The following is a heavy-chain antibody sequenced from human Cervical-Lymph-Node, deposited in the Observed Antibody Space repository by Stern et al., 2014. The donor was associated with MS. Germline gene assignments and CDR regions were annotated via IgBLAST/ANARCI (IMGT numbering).Heavy chain of an antibody. CDR1: GYDFASQW. D-gene: IGHD2-15*01. Sequence: VQLVQSGAGVKKPGESLKISCKSSGYDFASQWIGWVRQMPGKGLGWMGIIYPGDSETRYSPSFQGQVNISVDKSIDTAYLQWSSLTASDTGMYFCARVDGGWFDLWGPGTLVTVSS. CDR3: ARVDGGWFDL. V-gene: IGHV5-51*01. CDR2: IYPGDSET. J-gene: IGHJ5*02.